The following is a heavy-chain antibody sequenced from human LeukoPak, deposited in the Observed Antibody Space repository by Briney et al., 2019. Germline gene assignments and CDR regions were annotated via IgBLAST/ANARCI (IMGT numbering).Heavy chain of an antibody. CDR2: ISYNGIT. D-gene: IGHD5-24*01. V-gene: IGHV4-34*11. Sequence: PSETLSLTCAVYGGSLSGYYWSWIRQPPGMGLEWIGSISYNGITYYNPFLTSRAVVSVDTSKNQFSLNLNSVTAADTAVYYCARRNGHTWDVGNWFDPWGQGTLVTVSS. CDR3: ARRNGHTWDVGNWFDP. CDR1: GGSLSGYY. J-gene: IGHJ5*02.